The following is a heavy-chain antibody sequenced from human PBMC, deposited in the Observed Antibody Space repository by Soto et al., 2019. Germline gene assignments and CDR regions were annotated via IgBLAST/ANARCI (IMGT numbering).Heavy chain of an antibody. CDR1: GGSVSSGSYY. Sequence: QVQLQESGPGLVKPSETLSLTCTVSGGSVSSGSYYWSWIRLPPGKGLEWIGYISYTGSTNYNPSLMSRLTISVDTSTNQFSLKLNSVTAADTAVYYCARVVYYGSGSYYSFDYWGQGALVTVSS. CDR2: ISYTGST. CDR3: ARVVYYGSGSYYSFDY. V-gene: IGHV4-61*01. D-gene: IGHD3-10*01. J-gene: IGHJ4*02.